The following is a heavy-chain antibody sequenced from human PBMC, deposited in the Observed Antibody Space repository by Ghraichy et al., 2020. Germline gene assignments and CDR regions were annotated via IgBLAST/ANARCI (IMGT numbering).Heavy chain of an antibody. CDR1: GFTFRSYG. Sequence: LNISCAASGFTFRSYGMHWVRLPPGKGLEWVAVISYDGSKKDYGDSVKGRFTISRDNSKNTLYLQTNSLRAEDTAVYYCAKERDSSGYYSFRGDYYGMDVWGQGTTVTVSS. CDR3: AKERDSSGYYSFRGDYYGMDV. D-gene: IGHD3-22*01. CDR2: ISYDGSKK. V-gene: IGHV3-30*18. J-gene: IGHJ6*02.